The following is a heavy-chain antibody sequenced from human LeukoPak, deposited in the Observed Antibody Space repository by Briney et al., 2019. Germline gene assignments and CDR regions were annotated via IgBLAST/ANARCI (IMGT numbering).Heavy chain of an antibody. CDR3: AGARGGAYGFAFDS. J-gene: IGHJ4*02. CDR1: GGSIATYF. D-gene: IGHD3-10*01. V-gene: IGHV4-59*01. Sequence: SETLSLTCTVSGGSIATYFWSWIRQPPGKGLECIGYIYYTGNTNYSPSLRNRVTISVDTSKNQFSLKLNSVTAADTALYFCAGARGGAYGFAFDSWGQGTLVTVSS. CDR2: IYYTGNT.